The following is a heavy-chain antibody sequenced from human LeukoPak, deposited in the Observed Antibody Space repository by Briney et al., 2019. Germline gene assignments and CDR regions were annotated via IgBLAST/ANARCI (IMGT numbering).Heavy chain of an antibody. V-gene: IGHV3-73*01. CDR3: AMVRGSYYSY. Sequence: PGGSLRLSCAACGFTFSGSAMHWVRQASGKGLEWVGRIRSKANSYATAYAASVKGRFTISRDDSKNTAYLQMNSLKTEDTAVYYCAMVRGSYYSYWGQGTLVTVSS. D-gene: IGHD3-10*01. J-gene: IGHJ4*02. CDR2: IRSKANSYAT. CDR1: GFTFSGSA.